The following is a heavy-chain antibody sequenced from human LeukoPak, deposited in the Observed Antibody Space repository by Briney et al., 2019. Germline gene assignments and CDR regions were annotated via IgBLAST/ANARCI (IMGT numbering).Heavy chain of an antibody. CDR2: ISYDGSNK. CDR1: GFTFSSYA. D-gene: IGHD6-6*01. CDR3: ARDRAARRGYFDY. J-gene: IGHJ4*02. Sequence: GGSLRLSCAASGFTFSSYAMHWVRQAPGKGLEWEAVISYDGSNKYYADSVKGRFTISRDNSKNTLYLQMNSLRAEDTAVYYCARDRAARRGYFDYWGQGTLVTVSS. V-gene: IGHV3-30*01.